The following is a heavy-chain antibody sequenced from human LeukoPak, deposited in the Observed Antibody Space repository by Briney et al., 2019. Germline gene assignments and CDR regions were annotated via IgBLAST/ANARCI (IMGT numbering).Heavy chain of an antibody. Sequence: GSLRLSCAASGFTFSSYSMNWVRQPPGKGLEWIGSIYYSGSTYYNPSLKSRVTISVDTSKNQFSLKLSSVTAADTAVYYCARLTPGAVAGKGTDYWGQGTLVTVSS. CDR1: GFTFSSYSMN. D-gene: IGHD6-19*01. CDR2: IYYSGST. CDR3: ARLTPGAVAGKGTDY. V-gene: IGHV4-39*01. J-gene: IGHJ4*02.